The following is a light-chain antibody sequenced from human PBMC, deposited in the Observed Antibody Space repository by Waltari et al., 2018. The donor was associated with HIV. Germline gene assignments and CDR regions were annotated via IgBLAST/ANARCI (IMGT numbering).Light chain of an antibody. CDR3: AAWGDSLSGPVV. V-gene: IGLV1-47*01. J-gene: IGLJ2*01. Sequence: QSVLTQPPSVSGTPGQRVTISCSGSSSNIHWYQQLPGPAPRLLSYRNNQRPSGVPDRCSGAKSGTSAALAIRGLRSEDEADDHCAAWGDSLSGPVVYGGGTKLTVL. CDR1: SSNI. CDR2: RNN.